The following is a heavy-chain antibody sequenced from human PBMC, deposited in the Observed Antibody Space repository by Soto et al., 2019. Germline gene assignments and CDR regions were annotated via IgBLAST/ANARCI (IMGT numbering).Heavy chain of an antibody. CDR3: AVNTRGFGELSTLLVYFDY. Sequence: ASVKVSCKASGYTFTSYDINWVRQATGQGLEWMGWMNPNSGNTGYAQKFQGRVTMTRNTSISTAYMELSSLRSEDTAVYYCAVNTRGFGELSTLLVYFDYWGQGTLVTVSS. V-gene: IGHV1-8*01. CDR1: GYTFTSYD. D-gene: IGHD3-10*01. J-gene: IGHJ4*02. CDR2: MNPNSGNT.